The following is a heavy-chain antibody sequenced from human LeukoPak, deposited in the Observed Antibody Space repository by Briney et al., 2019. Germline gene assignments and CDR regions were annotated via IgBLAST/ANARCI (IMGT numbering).Heavy chain of an antibody. Sequence: PGGSLRLSCAASGFTFSSYAMSWVRQAPGKGLEWVANIKQDGSEKYYVDSVKGRFTISRDNAKNSLYLQMNSLRAEDTAVYYCTRSPGGEWLDYWGQGTLVTVSS. CDR1: GFTFSSYA. V-gene: IGHV3-7*01. D-gene: IGHD3-16*01. CDR3: TRSPGGEWLDY. CDR2: IKQDGSEK. J-gene: IGHJ4*02.